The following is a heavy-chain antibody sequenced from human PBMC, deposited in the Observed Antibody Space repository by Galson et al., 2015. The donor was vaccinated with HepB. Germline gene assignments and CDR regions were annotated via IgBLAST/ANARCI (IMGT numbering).Heavy chain of an antibody. V-gene: IGHV3-66*01. CDR2: IYFGGTT. J-gene: IGHJ3*01. D-gene: IGHD3-10*01. CDR1: GFTVISNY. Sequence: SLRLSCAASGFTVISNYVTWVRQAPGKGLEWVSVIYFGGTTYYADSVKGRFTISRDHPKNTMYLQMNSLRAEDTAVYYCARGGWFGNAFDVWGQGTLVTVSS. CDR3: ARGGWFGNAFDV.